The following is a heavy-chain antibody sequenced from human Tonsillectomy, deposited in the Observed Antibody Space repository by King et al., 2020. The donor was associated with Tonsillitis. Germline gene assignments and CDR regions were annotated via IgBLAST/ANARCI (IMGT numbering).Heavy chain of an antibody. CDR3: TRQQVGYCSGGSCYGMDV. CDR2: IRSKANSYAT. J-gene: IGHJ6*02. CDR1: GFTFSGSA. V-gene: IGHV3-73*01. Sequence: QLVQSGGGLVQPGGSLKLSCAASGFTFSGSAMHWVRQASGKGLEWVGRIRSKANSYATAYAASVKGRFTISRDDSKNTAYLQMNSLKTEDTAVYYCTRQQVGYCSGGSCYGMDVWGQGTTVTVSS. D-gene: IGHD2-15*01.